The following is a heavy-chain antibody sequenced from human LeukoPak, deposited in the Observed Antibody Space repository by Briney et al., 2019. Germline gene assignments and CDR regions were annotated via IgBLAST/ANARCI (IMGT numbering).Heavy chain of an antibody. V-gene: IGHV3-74*01. CDR3: ARDYCSSTTCDSYVY. J-gene: IGHJ4*02. D-gene: IGHD2-2*01. Sequence: PGGSLRLSCAVSGFTFSNYWMHWVRQAPGKGLVWVSRINSDGSTTSYADSVKGRFTISRDNAKNTLYLQMNSLRAEDTAVYYCARDYCSSTTCDSYVYWGQGTLVTVSS. CDR1: GFTFSNYW. CDR2: INSDGSTT.